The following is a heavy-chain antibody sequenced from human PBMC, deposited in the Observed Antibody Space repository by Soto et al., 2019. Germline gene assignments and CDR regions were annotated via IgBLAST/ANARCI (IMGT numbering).Heavy chain of an antibody. CDR1: GFTFSSYS. CDR2: ISSSSSTI. Sequence: GESLKISCAASGFTFSSYSMNWVRQAPGKGLEWVSYISSSSSTIYYADSVKGRFTISRDNAKNSLYLQMNSLRAEDTAVYYCARDSSGWYGRYQIDYWGQGTLVTVSS. CDR3: ARDSSGWYGRYQIDY. V-gene: IGHV3-48*01. D-gene: IGHD6-19*01. J-gene: IGHJ4*02.